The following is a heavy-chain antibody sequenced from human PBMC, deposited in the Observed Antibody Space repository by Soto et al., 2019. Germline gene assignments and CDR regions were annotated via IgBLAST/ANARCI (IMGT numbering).Heavy chain of an antibody. CDR1: GFTFSSYS. Sequence: EVQLVESGGGLVKPGGSLRLSCAASGFTFSSYSMKWVRQAPGKGLEWVSSSSSSSSYIYYAASVKGQFTISRDNAKNSLYLQMNSLRAEDSAVYYGARDTGGPGAFDIWGQGKMVTVSS. D-gene: IGHD3-10*01. V-gene: IGHV3-21*01. J-gene: IGHJ3*02. CDR2: SSSSSSYI. CDR3: ARDTGGPGAFDI.